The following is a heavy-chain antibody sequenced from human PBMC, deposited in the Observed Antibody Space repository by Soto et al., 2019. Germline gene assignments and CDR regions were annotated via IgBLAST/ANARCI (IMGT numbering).Heavy chain of an antibody. CDR1: GFTFSDYS. CDR2: IGNSNNPT. CDR3: AREEGYCHGGPCYRGAFDF. Sequence: EVQLVESGGGLVKPGGSPRLSCAASGFTFSDYSMLWVRQAPGKGLEWLAFIGNSNNPTFYADSVRGRFTISRDNPKNSVSLQMHRLREEDTAVYFCAREEGYCHGGPCYRGAFDFWGQGTIVTVSS. V-gene: IGHV3-21*02. J-gene: IGHJ3*01. D-gene: IGHD2-15*01.